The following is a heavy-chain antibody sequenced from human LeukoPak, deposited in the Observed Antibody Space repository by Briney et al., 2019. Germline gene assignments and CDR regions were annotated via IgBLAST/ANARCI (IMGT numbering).Heavy chain of an antibody. CDR2: IPSSSSYI. J-gene: IGHJ4*02. D-gene: IGHD2-2*01. Sequence: GGSLRLSCAASGFTFSSYEMNWVRQAPGKGLEWVSSIPSSSSYIYSADSVKGRFTISRDNAKNSLYLQMNSLRAEDTAVYCCARGGSNRPYYFDYWGQGTLVTVSS. CDR1: GFTFSSYE. CDR3: ARGGSNRPYYFDY. V-gene: IGHV3-21*01.